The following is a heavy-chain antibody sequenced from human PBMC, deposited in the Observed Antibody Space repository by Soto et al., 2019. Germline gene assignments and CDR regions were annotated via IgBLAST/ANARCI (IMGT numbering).Heavy chain of an antibody. CDR3: ARDRTIFGVVTHEIGYYYYMDV. J-gene: IGHJ6*03. V-gene: IGHV1-69*04. Sequence: ASVKVSCKASGGTFSSYTISWVRQAPGQGLEWMGRIIPILGIANYAQKFQGRVTITADKSTSTAYMELSSLRSEDTAVYYCARDRTIFGVVTHEIGYYYYMDVWGKGTTVTVSS. CDR1: GGTFSSYT. D-gene: IGHD3-3*01. CDR2: IIPILGIA.